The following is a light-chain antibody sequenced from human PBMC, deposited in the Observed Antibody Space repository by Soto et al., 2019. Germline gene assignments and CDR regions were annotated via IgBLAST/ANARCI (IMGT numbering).Light chain of an antibody. CDR3: QQYYSTPYT. Sequence: DIVMTQSPDSLTVSLGERATINCKSSQSVFYSSNNKIQLAWYQQKPGQPPKVLIYWAFTRQSGVPDRFSGXXXXXXXXXTISSLQAEDVGVYYCQQYYSTPYTFGQGTKLEI. CDR2: WAF. CDR1: QSVFYSSNNKIQ. J-gene: IGKJ2*01. V-gene: IGKV4-1*01.